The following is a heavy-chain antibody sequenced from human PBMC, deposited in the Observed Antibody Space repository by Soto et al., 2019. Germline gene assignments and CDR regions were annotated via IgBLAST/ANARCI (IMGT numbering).Heavy chain of an antibody. Sequence: SETLSLTCTVSGGSISSYYWSWIRQPPGKGLEWIGYIYYSGSTNYNPSLKSRVTIAVDTSKNQFSLKLSSVTAADTAVYYCASHHFCCGRNWFDPWGQGTLGAVSS. CDR1: GGSISSYY. D-gene: IGHD3-3*02. J-gene: IGHJ5*02. CDR2: IYYSGST. V-gene: IGHV4-59*01. CDR3: ASHHFCCGRNWFDP.